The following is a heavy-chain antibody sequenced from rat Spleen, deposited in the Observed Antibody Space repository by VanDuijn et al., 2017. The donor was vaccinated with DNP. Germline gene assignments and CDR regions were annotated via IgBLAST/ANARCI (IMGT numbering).Heavy chain of an antibody. V-gene: IGHV5S11*01. Sequence: EVQLVESGGDPVQPGRSLKLSCVASGFTFSNYYMAWVRQAPTKGLEWVASISSGVGVTYYRDSVKGRFTVSRDDAKSTLYLQMDSLRSEETATYYCARQKNWGYFDYWGQGVMVTVSS. J-gene: IGHJ2*01. CDR2: ISSGVGVT. CDR1: GFTFSNYY. CDR3: ARQKNWGYFDY. D-gene: IGHD5-1*01.